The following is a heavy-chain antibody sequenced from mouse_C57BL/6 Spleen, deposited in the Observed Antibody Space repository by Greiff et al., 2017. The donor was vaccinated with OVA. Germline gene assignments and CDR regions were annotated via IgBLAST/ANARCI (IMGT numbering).Heavy chain of an antibody. CDR3: TRWGDDGPWFAY. D-gene: IGHD2-3*01. Sequence: VQLQQSGAELVRPGASVTLSCKASGYTFTDYEMHWVKQTPVHGLEWIGAIDPETGGTAYNQKFKGKAILTADKSSSTAYMELRSLTSEDSAVYYCTRWGDDGPWFAYWGQGTLVTVSA. CDR1: GYTFTDYE. V-gene: IGHV1-15*01. J-gene: IGHJ3*01. CDR2: IDPETGGT.